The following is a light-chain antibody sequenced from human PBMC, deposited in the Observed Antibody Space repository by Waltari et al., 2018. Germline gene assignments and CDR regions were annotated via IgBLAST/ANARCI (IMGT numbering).Light chain of an antibody. J-gene: IGKJ1*01. CDR1: QSIGTY. V-gene: IGKV1-39*01. Sequence: EIQMTQSPSSLSASVGDTVTITCRASQSIGTYVNWYQHKPGKAPKVLIYAASSLHSGVPARFSGSASGTDFTLTIISLQPDDLGTYYCQQSKITPWTFGQGTKVEIK. CDR3: QQSKITPWT. CDR2: AAS.